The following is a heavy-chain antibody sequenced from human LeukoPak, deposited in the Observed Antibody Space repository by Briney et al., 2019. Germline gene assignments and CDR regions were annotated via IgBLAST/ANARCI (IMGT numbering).Heavy chain of an antibody. CDR1: GFTFSTYA. D-gene: IGHD5-12*01. CDR2: ISDTGGTT. J-gene: IGHJ4*02. CDR3: AKRIVPTRVFDY. Sequence: GGSLRLSCAASGFTFSTYAMSWIRQAPGKGLEWVSAISDTGGTTYYADSVKGRFTTSRDNSKNTLYLQMNSLRAEDTAVYYCAKRIVPTRVFDYWGQGTLVTVSS. V-gene: IGHV3-23*01.